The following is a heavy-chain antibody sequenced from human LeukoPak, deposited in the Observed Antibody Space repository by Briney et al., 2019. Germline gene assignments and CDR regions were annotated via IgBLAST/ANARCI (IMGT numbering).Heavy chain of an antibody. CDR1: GFTNAW. D-gene: IGHD3-22*01. J-gene: IGHJ4*02. CDR2: TRKKAKGYTT. Sequence: GGSLRLSCAASGFTNAWMSWVRQAPGQGLEWVARTRKKAKGYTTEYAASVKGRFTISRDDSKNSVDLQMNSLITEDTAVYYCARAQSDSSGYYYVGDYWGQGTLVTVPS. V-gene: IGHV3-72*01. CDR3: ARAQSDSSGYYYVGDY.